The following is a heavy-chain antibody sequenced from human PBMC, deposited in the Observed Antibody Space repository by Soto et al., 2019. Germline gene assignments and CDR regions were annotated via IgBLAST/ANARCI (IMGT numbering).Heavy chain of an antibody. V-gene: IGHV4-39*01. CDR3: ARQDSDSSRYWGLDV. Sequence: SETLSLTCTVSGGSISSTGYYWGWIRQPPGKGLEWIGSINYSGRTSYKPSLKSRITINADTPKNQFSLQLNSVTPEDTALYYCARQDSDSSRYWGLDVWGQGTTVTVSS. D-gene: IGHD6-6*01. CDR1: GGSISSTGYY. J-gene: IGHJ6*02. CDR2: INYSGRT.